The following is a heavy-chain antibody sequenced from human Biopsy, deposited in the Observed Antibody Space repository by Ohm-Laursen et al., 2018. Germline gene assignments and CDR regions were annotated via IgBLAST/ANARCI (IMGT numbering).Heavy chain of an antibody. CDR1: GYTFAGYY. CDR2: INPNSGNA. Sequence: AASVKASCKASGYTFAGYYLHWVRQAPGHGLEWMGWINPNSGNANYAQSFQGRLTVTRDTSISTAYMELTSLTFDDTAIYYCARVPAYPSIDGYYGLDPWGQGTTVIVSS. D-gene: IGHD3-3*01. CDR3: ARVPAYPSIDGYYGLDP. J-gene: IGHJ6*02. V-gene: IGHV1-2*02.